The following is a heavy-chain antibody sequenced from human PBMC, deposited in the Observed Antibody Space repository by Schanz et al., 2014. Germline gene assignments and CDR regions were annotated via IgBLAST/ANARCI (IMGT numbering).Heavy chain of an antibody. V-gene: IGHV3-74*02. D-gene: IGHD5-12*01. CDR1: GFTFSSHW. CDR2: INSVGSNT. J-gene: IGHJ4*02. Sequence: VQLVESGGGVVQPGGSLRLSCAASGFTFSSHWMHWVRQDPGKGLVWVARINSVGSNTDYADSVTGRFTISRDNAKNTLYLQMNTLRAEDTAVYYCARKVVATIGGYYDNWGQGTLVIVSS. CDR3: ARKVVATIGGYYDN.